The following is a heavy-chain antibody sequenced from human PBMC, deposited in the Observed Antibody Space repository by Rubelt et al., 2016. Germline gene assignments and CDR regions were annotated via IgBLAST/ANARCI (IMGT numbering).Heavy chain of an antibody. J-gene: IGHJ4*02. V-gene: IGHV3-74*01. CDR2: INSDVSIT. D-gene: IGHD3-3*01. Sequence: AASGFTFSSYSMNWVRQPPGKGLVWVSRINSDVSITNDADSVRGRFTISRDNAKNTLYLQMNSLRPEDTAVYYCARGSGYYTFDFWGQGTLVTVSS. CDR1: GFTFSSYS. CDR3: ARGSGYYTFDF.